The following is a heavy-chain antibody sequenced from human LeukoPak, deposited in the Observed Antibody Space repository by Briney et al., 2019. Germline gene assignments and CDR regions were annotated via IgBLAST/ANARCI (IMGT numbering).Heavy chain of an antibody. CDR1: GGTFSSYA. V-gene: IGHV1-69*06. CDR2: IIPIFGTA. Sequence: SVKVSCKASGGTFSSYAISWVRQAPGQGLEWMGGIIPIFGTANYAQKFQGRVTITADKSTSTAYMELSSLRSEDTAVYYCAEGRDCSGGSRWFDYWGQGTLVTVSS. J-gene: IGHJ4*02. CDR3: AEGRDCSGGSRWFDY. D-gene: IGHD2-15*01.